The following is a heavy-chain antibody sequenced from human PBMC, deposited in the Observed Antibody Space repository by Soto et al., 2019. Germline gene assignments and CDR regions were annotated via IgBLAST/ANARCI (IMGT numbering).Heavy chain of an antibody. CDR2: IGPSDSYT. V-gene: IGHV5-10-1*01. CDR3: ARHRGYTPFDY. J-gene: IGHJ4*02. D-gene: IGHD5-18*01. Sequence: EVQLVQSGAEVKKPGESLRISCTGSGYSFTIYWNSWVRQMPGKGLEWMGQIGPSDSYTNYSPSFQGHVTISADKSISTAFLQWSSLKASDTAMYYCARHRGYTPFDYWGQGTLVTVSS. CDR1: GYSFTIYW.